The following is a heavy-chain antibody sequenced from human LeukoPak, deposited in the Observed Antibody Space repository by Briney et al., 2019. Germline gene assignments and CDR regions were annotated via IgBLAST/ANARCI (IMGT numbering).Heavy chain of an antibody. J-gene: IGHJ6*02. V-gene: IGHV1-2*02. CDR3: ARDQHIVVVTAILFYYGMDV. D-gene: IGHD2-21*02. CDR2: INPNSGGT. CDR1: GYTFTGYY. Sequence: ASVKVSCKASGYTFTGYYMHWVRQAPGQGLEWMGWINPNSGGTNYAQKFQGRVTMTRDTSISTAYMELSRLRSDDTAVYYCARDQHIVVVTAILFYYGMDVWGQGTTVTVSS.